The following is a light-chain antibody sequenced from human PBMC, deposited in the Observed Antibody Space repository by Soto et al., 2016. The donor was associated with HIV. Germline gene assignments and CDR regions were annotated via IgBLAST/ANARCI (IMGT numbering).Light chain of an antibody. V-gene: IGKV2-28*01. Sequence: DIVMTQSPLSLTVTPGEAASISCRSSQSLLHSNGYNYLDWFLQKPGQSPQLLIYLGSTRASGVPDRFSGSGSGTDFTLKINRVEAEDVGVYYCMQALHTSRTFGQGTKLE. CDR3: MQALHTSRT. J-gene: IGKJ2*01. CDR2: LGS. CDR1: QSLLHSNGYNY.